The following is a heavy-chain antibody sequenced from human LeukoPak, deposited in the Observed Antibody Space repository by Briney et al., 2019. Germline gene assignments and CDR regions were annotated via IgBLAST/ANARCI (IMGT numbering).Heavy chain of an antibody. CDR2: IYYSGST. CDR3: ARHGRGGGYCSGGSCYLFDY. J-gene: IGHJ4*02. D-gene: IGHD2-15*01. CDR1: GGSISSYY. V-gene: IGHV4-59*08. Sequence: PSGTLSLTCAVSGGSISSYYWSWIRQPPWKGLEWIGYIYYSGSTNYNPSLKSRVTISVDTSKNQFSLKLSSVTAADTAVYYCARHGRGGGYCSGGSCYLFDYWGQGTLVTASS.